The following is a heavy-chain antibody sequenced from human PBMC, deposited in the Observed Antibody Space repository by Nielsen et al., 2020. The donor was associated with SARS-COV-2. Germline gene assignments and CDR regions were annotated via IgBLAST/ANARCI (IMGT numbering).Heavy chain of an antibody. CDR3: AKDRIAVAAEYFQH. Sequence: GESLKISCAASGFTFSSYAMSWVRQAPGKGLEWVSAISGSGGSTYYADSVKGRFTISRDNSKNTLYLQMNSLRAEDTAVYYCAKDRIAVAAEYFQHWGQGTLVTVSS. D-gene: IGHD6-19*01. CDR1: GFTFSSYA. J-gene: IGHJ1*01. V-gene: IGHV3-23*01. CDR2: ISGSGGST.